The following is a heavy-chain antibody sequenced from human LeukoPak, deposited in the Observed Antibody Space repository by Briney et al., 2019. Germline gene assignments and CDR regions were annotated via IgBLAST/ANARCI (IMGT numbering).Heavy chain of an antibody. Sequence: GGSLRLSCAASGFIVSNNYMSWVRQAPGKGLEWVSIIYSGGSTDYPDSVKDRFTISRDTSKNTVYLQMNNLRVEDTAVYYCARATGGYSYGYYYYYYMDVWGKGTTVTVSS. J-gene: IGHJ6*03. D-gene: IGHD5-18*01. CDR3: ARATGGYSYGYYYYYYMDV. CDR2: IYSGGST. CDR1: GFIVSNNY. V-gene: IGHV3-66*01.